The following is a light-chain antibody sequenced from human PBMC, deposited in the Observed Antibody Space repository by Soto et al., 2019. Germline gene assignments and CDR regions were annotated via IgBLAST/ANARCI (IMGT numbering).Light chain of an antibody. Sequence: DVQMTESPSTLSASVGGSVTITCLASQTIFTWLAWYQRKPGRGPNLLIYDASSLQSGVPSTFSGSGSGTEFTLTISSLQPGDFATYYCQQYNSYPWTFGQGTKVDIK. CDR1: QTIFTW. CDR3: QQYNSYPWT. CDR2: DAS. J-gene: IGKJ1*01. V-gene: IGKV1-5*01.